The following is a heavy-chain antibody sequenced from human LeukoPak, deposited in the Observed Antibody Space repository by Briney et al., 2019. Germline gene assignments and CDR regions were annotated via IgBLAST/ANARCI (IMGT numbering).Heavy chain of an antibody. CDR2: INWNSDSI. V-gene: IGHV3-9*01. Sequence: GRSLRLSCAVSGFTFDDYAMHWVRQVPGKGLEWVSGINWNSDSIGYADSVKGRFTTSRDNAKNSLYLQMNSLRAEDTAFYYCAINGGGDSGYGNFDYWGQGTLVTISS. D-gene: IGHD5-12*01. J-gene: IGHJ4*02. CDR1: GFTFDDYA. CDR3: AINGGGDSGYGNFDY.